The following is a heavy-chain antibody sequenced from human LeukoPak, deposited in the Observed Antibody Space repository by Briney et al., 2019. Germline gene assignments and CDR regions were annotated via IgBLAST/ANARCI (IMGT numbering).Heavy chain of an antibody. D-gene: IGHD2-2*01. CDR3: ARGYCSSTSCYPSEFDP. CDR1: GGSISSSSYY. V-gene: IGHV4-39*01. J-gene: IGHJ5*02. CDR2: IYYSGST. Sequence: SETLSLTCTVSGGSISSSSYYWGWIRQPPGKGLEWIGSIYYSGSTYYNPSLKSRVTISVDTSKNQFSLKLSSVTAADTAVYYCARGYCSSTSCYPSEFDPWGQGTLVTVSP.